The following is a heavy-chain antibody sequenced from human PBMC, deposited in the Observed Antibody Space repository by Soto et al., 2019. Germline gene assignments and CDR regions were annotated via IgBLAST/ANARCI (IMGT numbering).Heavy chain of an antibody. CDR1: GFTFSSYA. Sequence: QVQLVESGGGVVQPGRSLRLSCAASGFTFSSYAMHWVRQAPGKGLEWVAVISYDGSNKYYADSVKGRFTISRDNSKNTLYLQMNRLRAEDTAVYYCARGGLGLYGDSHYWGQGTLVTVSS. V-gene: IGHV3-30-3*01. CDR2: ISYDGSNK. D-gene: IGHD4-17*01. CDR3: ARGGLGLYGDSHY. J-gene: IGHJ4*02.